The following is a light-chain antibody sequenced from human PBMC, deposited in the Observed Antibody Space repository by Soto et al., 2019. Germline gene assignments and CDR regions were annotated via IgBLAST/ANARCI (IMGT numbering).Light chain of an antibody. CDR3: QQYGSSPYT. CDR1: QSGSSRF. V-gene: IGKV3-20*01. Sequence: EIVLTKSPGTLSLSPGERATLSCRAGQSGSSRFLAWYQQKPGQSHRLHMNGSFNRATGIPDRFSGTVSGTDLTLTNSRMDPEDFAVYYCQQYGSSPYTFGLGTKLEIK. J-gene: IGKJ2*01. CDR2: GSF.